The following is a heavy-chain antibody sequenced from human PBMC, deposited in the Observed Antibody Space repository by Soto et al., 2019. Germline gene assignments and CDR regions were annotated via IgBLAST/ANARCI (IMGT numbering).Heavy chain of an antibody. CDR1: GFTVSSNY. D-gene: IGHD4-17*01. J-gene: IGHJ4*02. Sequence: PGGSLRLYCAASGFTVSSNYMSWVRQAPGKGLEWVSVIYSGGSTYYDDSVKGRFTISRHNSKNTLYLQMNSLRAEDTAVYYCAGGDYGMTYYFDYWGQGTLVTVSS. CDR3: AGGDYGMTYYFDY. CDR2: IYSGGST. V-gene: IGHV3-53*04.